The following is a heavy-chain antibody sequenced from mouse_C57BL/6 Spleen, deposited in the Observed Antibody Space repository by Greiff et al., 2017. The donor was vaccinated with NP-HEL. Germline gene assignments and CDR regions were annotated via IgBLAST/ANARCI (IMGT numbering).Heavy chain of an antibody. CDR3: ARRTTVAPTLDY. D-gene: IGHD1-1*01. CDR1: GYSFTGYY. V-gene: IGHV1-42*01. CDR2: INPSTGGT. Sequence: DVKLVESGPELVKPGASVKISCKASGYSFTGYYMNWVKQSPEKSLEWIGEINPSTGGTTYNQKFKAKATLTVDKSSSTAYMQLKSLTSEDSAVYYCARRTTVAPTLDYWGQGTTLTVSS. J-gene: IGHJ2*01.